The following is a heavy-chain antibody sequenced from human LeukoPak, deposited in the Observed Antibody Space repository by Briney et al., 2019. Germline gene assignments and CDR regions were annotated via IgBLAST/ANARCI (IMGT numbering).Heavy chain of an antibody. CDR2: IIPILGTA. CDR1: GGTFSSYA. Sequence: SVKVSSKASGGTFSSYAISWVRQAPGQGLEWMGGIIPILGTANYAQKFQGRVTITADESTSTAYMELSSLRSEDTAVYYCAREGTIFGVVKSFDYWGQGTLVTVSS. V-gene: IGHV1-69*13. D-gene: IGHD3-3*01. J-gene: IGHJ4*02. CDR3: AREGTIFGVVKSFDY.